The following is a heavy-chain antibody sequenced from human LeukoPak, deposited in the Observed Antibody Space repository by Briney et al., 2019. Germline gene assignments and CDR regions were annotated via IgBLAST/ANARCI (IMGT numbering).Heavy chain of an antibody. J-gene: IGHJ5*02. CDR2: MNPNSGNT. Sequence: ASAKVSCKASGYTFTSYDINWVRQATGQGLEWMGWMNPNSGNTGYAQKFQGRVTMTRNTSISTAYMELSSLRSEDTAVYYCARQKSVLRFLEWSYNWFDPWGQGTLVTVSS. CDR3: ARQKSVLRFLEWSYNWFDP. V-gene: IGHV1-8*01. D-gene: IGHD3-3*01. CDR1: GYTFTSYD.